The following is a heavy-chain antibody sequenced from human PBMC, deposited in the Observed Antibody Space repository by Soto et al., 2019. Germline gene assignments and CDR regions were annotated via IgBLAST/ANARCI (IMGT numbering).Heavy chain of an antibody. D-gene: IGHD2-15*01. V-gene: IGHV4-4*07. CDR1: GGSIKNYY. J-gene: IGHJ6*02. CDR3: AGIGEDIYYGMDV. CDR2: IYSSGST. Sequence: SETLSLTCTVSGGSIKNYYWNWIRQPAGKGLEWIGRIYSSGSTNYNPSLKSRVTMLVDTSKSQFSLNLNSVTAADTAVYYCAGIGEDIYYGMDVWGQGTTVTVSS.